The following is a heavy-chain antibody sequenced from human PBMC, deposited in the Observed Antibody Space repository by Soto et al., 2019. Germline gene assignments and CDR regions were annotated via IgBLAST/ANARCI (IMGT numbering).Heavy chain of an antibody. CDR1: GYTFTGYY. CDR3: ARDARGYYDILTGTNWFDP. V-gene: IGHV1-2*04. J-gene: IGHJ5*02. CDR2: IKPNSGGT. D-gene: IGHD3-9*01. Sequence: ASVKVSCKASGYTFTGYYMHWVRQAPGQGLEWMGWIKPNSGGTNYAQKFQGWVTMTRDTSISTAYMELSRLRSDDTAVYYCARDARGYYDILTGTNWFDPWGQGTLVTVSS.